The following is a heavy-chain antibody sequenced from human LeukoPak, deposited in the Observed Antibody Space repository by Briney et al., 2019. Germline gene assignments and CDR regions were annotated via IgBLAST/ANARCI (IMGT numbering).Heavy chain of an antibody. CDR1: GFTFSSYS. V-gene: IGHV3-21*01. CDR3: ARDRVPIAVTGTGDYFDY. J-gene: IGHJ4*02. CDR2: ISSSSSYT. Sequence: GGSLRLSCAASGFTFSSYSMNWVRQAPGKGLEWVSSISSSSSYTYYADSVKGRFTISRDNAKNSLYLQMNSLRAEDTAVYYCARDRVPIAVTGTGDYFDYWGQGTLVTVSS. D-gene: IGHD6-19*01.